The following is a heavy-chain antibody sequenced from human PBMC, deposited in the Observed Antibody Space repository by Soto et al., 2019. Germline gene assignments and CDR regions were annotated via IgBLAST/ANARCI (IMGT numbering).Heavy chain of an antibody. J-gene: IGHJ6*03. V-gene: IGHV4-4*02. CDR1: SGSISSSNW. Sequence: QVQLQESGPGLVKPSGTLSLTCAVSSGSISSSNWWSWVRQPPGKGLEWIGEIYHSGSTNYNPSLNSRVTISVDKSKNQFSLKLSSVTAADTAVYYCARNVWSGYYTDYYYMDVWCKGTTVTVSS. CDR3: ARNVWSGYYTDYYYMDV. D-gene: IGHD3-3*01. CDR2: IYHSGST.